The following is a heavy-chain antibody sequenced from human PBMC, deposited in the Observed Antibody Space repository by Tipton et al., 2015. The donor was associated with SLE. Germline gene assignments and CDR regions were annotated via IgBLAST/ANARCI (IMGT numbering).Heavy chain of an antibody. D-gene: IGHD3-3*01. V-gene: IGHV4-38-2*01. J-gene: IGHJ4*02. Sequence: TLSLTCALSGASISSGYYWGWIRQPPGKGLEWIGSIYHSGSTYYNPSLKSRVTISLDTSKNLFSLNLNSVTAADTAVYYGARQVSIFGRFDYWGQGTLVTVSS. CDR1: GASISSGYY. CDR3: ARQVSIFGRFDY. CDR2: IYHSGST.